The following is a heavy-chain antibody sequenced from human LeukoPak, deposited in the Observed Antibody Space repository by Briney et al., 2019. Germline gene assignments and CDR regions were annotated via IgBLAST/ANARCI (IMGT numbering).Heavy chain of an antibody. CDR2: IKQDGSEK. Sequence: GGSLRLSCAASGFTFSSYWMSWVRQAPGKGLEWVANIKQDGSEKYYVDSVKGRFTISRDNAKNSLYLQMNSLRAEDTAVYYCARGAYSGYVXVFDYWGQXTLVTVSS. D-gene: IGHD5-12*01. CDR1: GFTFSSYW. V-gene: IGHV3-7*03. CDR3: ARGAYSGYVXVFDY. J-gene: IGHJ4*02.